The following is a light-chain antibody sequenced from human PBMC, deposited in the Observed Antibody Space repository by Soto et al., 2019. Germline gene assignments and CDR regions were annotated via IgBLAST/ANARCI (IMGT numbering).Light chain of an antibody. CDR3: QHYGRSPPRYT. CDR2: GAS. J-gene: IGKJ2*01. Sequence: EIVLTQSPGTLSLSPGERATLSCRASQSVSSSYLAWYQQKPGQAPRLLIHGASSRATGIPDRFGGSGSGTDFTLTITRLEPEDFAVYYCQHYGRSPPRYTFGQGTKLEIK. V-gene: IGKV3-20*01. CDR1: QSVSSSY.